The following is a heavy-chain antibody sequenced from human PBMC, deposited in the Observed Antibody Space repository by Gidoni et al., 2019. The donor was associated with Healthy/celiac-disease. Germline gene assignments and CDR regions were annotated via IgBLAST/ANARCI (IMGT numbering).Heavy chain of an antibody. J-gene: IGHJ4*02. CDR3: AVDFRGSGSYNLDY. CDR2: SSSSSSTI. D-gene: IGHD3-10*01. Sequence: EVQLVESGGGLVQPGGSLRLSCAASGFPFSSYRMNWVRQAPGKGLEWVSYSSSSSSTIYYADSVKGRFTISRDNAKNSLYLQMNSLRDEDTAVYYCAVDFRGSGSYNLDYWGQGTLVTVSS. CDR1: GFPFSSYR. V-gene: IGHV3-48*02.